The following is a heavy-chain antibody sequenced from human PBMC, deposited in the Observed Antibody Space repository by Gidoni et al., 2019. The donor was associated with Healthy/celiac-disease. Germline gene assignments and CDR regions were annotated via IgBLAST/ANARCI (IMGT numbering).Heavy chain of an antibody. Sequence: EVQLVESGGGVVPPAGSLRLACAACGFTLRSYWMHWVRQAPGKGLVWVSRINSDVNSTSYADSVTGRFTISRDNAKNTLYLQMNSLRAEDTAVYYCARDYYDSSGYIPFDYWGQGTLVTVSS. CDR2: INSDVNST. D-gene: IGHD3-22*01. V-gene: IGHV3-74*01. J-gene: IGHJ4*02. CDR1: GFTLRSYW. CDR3: ARDYYDSSGYIPFDY.